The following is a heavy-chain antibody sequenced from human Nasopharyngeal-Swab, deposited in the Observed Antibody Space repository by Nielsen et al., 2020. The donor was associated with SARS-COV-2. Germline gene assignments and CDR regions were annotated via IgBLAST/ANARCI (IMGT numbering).Heavy chain of an antibody. CDR1: GFTFIDYC. D-gene: IGHD3-3*01. CDR2: ISTTGSSK. J-gene: IGHJ4*02. Sequence: WAASGFTFIDYCMSWIRWPLGKGLERVSHISTTGSSKYYADSLKGRFTISRDNDKNSLYLQMNSLRADDTAVYYCASGGYDFWSGYPSDYWGLGTLVTVSS. V-gene: IGHV3-11*04. CDR3: ASGGYDFWSGYPSDY.